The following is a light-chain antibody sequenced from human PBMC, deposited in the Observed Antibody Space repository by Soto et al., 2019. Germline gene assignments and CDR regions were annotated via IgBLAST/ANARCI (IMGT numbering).Light chain of an antibody. CDR1: RNINRW. J-gene: IGKJ3*01. V-gene: IGKV1-5*03. CDR3: QQYNDY. CDR2: EAS. Sequence: DMQMTQSPSTLSASVGDRVTITCRASRNINRWLAWSQHKPGKAPKLLIYEASRLQSGVPSRFSGSGSGTEFTLTISSLQPDDFGTYYCQQYNDYFGPGTRVDVK.